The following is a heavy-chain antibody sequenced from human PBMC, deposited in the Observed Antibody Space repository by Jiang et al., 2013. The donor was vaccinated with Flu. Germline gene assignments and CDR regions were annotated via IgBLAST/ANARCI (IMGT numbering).Heavy chain of an antibody. D-gene: IGHD6-6*01. CDR3: ARVLVDTSMNAFDI. V-gene: IGHV1-18*04. J-gene: IGHJ3*02. CDR2: INTYDGYT. CDR1: GYTFTSHG. Sequence: SGYTFTSHGITWVRQALGQGLEWMGWINTYDGYTNYAQKLQGRVTMTTDISTSTVYMELRSLRADDTAVYYCARVLVDTSMNAFDIWGPRDNGLRLC.